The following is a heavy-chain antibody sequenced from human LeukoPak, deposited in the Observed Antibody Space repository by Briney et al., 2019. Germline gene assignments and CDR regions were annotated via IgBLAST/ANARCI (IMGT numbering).Heavy chain of an antibody. CDR2: INSYGGNT. CDR1: GVTFSSYA. Sequence: GWSLRLSCAASGVTFSSYAMHWVRQAPGKGLEYVSAINSYGGNTYYANSVKGRFTISRDNSKNTLYLQMGSLSAEDMAVYYCARDFNSGWYGLADYWGQGTLVTVSS. CDR3: ARDFNSGWYGLADY. D-gene: IGHD6-19*01. V-gene: IGHV3-64*01. J-gene: IGHJ4*02.